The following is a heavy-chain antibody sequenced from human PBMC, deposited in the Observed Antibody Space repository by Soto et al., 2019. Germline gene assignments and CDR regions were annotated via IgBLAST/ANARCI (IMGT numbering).Heavy chain of an antibody. J-gene: IGHJ4*02. CDR2: ISGSGAGT. D-gene: IGHD6-19*01. CDR1: GFTFTTFA. V-gene: IGHV3-23*01. Sequence: EVQLLESGGGLVQPGGSLRLSCAASGFTFTTFAMSWVRQAPGKGLEWVSAISGSGAGTYSADAVKGRLTISTDKSKNTRYLQMMSLRGEDTAGYYCGKDSLSVAGGHFGCWGQRTLVNVPS. CDR3: GKDSLSVAGGHFGC.